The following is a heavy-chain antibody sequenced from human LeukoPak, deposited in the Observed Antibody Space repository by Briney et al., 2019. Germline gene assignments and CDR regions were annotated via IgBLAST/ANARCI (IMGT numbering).Heavy chain of an antibody. Sequence: PGGCLRLSYAASVYTFSSYAMSWVRQAPGKGREWVSAISGSGGSTYYADSVKGRYTISRDNSKNTLYLQMNSLRAEDTAVYYCAKDVRDGYNYAEYFQHWGQGTLVTVSS. D-gene: IGHD5-24*01. J-gene: IGHJ1*01. CDR3: AKDVRDGYNYAEYFQH. CDR1: VYTFSSYA. CDR2: ISGSGGST. V-gene: IGHV3-23*01.